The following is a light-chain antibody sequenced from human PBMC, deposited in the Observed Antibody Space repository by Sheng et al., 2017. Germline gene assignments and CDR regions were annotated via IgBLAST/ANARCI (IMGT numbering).Light chain of an antibody. Sequence: SYTLTQPPSVSVSPGQTATITCSGNKLGESFTSWYQQKSGQSPLLAFIRTKTRPSGISERFSGSTSGNTATLTISETQAADEAEYYCQSWDRSVVFGGGTTLTVL. J-gene: IGLJ2*01. CDR3: QSWDRSVV. CDR1: KLGESF. V-gene: IGLV3-1*01. CDR2: RT.